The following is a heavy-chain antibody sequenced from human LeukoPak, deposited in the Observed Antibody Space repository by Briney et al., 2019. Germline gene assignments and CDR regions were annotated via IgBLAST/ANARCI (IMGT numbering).Heavy chain of an antibody. Sequence: GGSLRLSCAASGFSFSDAWMSWVRQAPGKGLEWVGHIRSKADGGTPDYIAPVKGRFTISRDDSKDTLYLQMNSLITEDTGMYYCTTRSPARYCTDGACYSSADYWGQGTLVTVSS. D-gene: IGHD2-15*01. J-gene: IGHJ4*02. CDR1: GFSFSDAW. CDR2: IRSKADGGTP. CDR3: TTRSPARYCTDGACYSSADY. V-gene: IGHV3-15*07.